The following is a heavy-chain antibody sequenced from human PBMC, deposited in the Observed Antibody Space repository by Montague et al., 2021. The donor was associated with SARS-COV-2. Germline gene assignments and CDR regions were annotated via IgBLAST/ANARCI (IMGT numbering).Heavy chain of an antibody. CDR3: ARDPGIPSAGTVGHFDS. J-gene: IGHJ5*01. D-gene: IGHD6-13*01. Sequence: SLSLSCAASGFTFSNYWMSWVRQAPGKGPEWVANIHQDGNWIYYMDSVRGRFTISRDNARNSLYLQMSSLRDDDTAIYYCARDPGIPSAGTVGHFDSWGQGIRVTVSS. CDR1: GFTFSNYW. CDR2: IHQDGNWI. V-gene: IGHV3-7*01.